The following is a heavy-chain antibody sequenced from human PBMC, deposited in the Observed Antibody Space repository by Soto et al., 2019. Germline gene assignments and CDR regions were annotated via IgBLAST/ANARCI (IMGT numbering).Heavy chain of an antibody. Sequence: QVQLVESGGGVVQPGRSLRLSCAASGFTFSSYAMHWVRQAPGKGLEWVAVISYDGSNKYYADSVKGRFTISRDNSKNTLYLQKNSLRAEDTAVYYCARGGVVVVAAIDYWGQGTLVTVSS. D-gene: IGHD2-15*01. V-gene: IGHV3-30-3*01. CDR1: GFTFSSYA. CDR2: ISYDGSNK. CDR3: ARGGVVVVAAIDY. J-gene: IGHJ4*02.